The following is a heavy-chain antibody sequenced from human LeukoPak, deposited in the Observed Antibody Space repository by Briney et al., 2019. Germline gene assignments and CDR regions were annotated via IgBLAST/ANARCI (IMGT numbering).Heavy chain of an antibody. D-gene: IGHD3-22*01. CDR2: IIPIFGTA. V-gene: IGHV1-69*05. J-gene: IGHJ4*02. CDR1: GGTFSSYA. Sequence: GSSVKVSCKASGGTFSSYAISWVRQAPGQGLEWMGRIIPIFGTANYAQKFQGRVTITTDESTSTAYMELSGLRSEDTAVHYCARVPRPTYYYDSSGYYFDYWGQGTLVTVSS. CDR3: ARVPRPTYYYDSSGYYFDY.